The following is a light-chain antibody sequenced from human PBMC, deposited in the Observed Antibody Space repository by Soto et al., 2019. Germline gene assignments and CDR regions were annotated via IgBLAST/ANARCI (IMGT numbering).Light chain of an antibody. CDR1: SSDVGSYNL. CDR2: EVS. Sequence: QSVLTQPASVSGSPGQSSTISCTGTSSDVGSYNLVSWYQQHPGKAPKLMIYEVSKRPSGVSNRFSGSKSGNTASLTISGLQAEDEADYYCCSYAGSSTLYVFGNGTKVTVL. V-gene: IGLV2-23*02. J-gene: IGLJ1*01. CDR3: CSYAGSSTLYV.